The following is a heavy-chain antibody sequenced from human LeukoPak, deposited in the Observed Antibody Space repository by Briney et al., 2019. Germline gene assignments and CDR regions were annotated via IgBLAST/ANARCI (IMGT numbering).Heavy chain of an antibody. V-gene: IGHV3-23*01. D-gene: IGHD4-17*01. CDR2: ISGSGGST. J-gene: IGHJ4*02. CDR1: GFTFSSYA. CDR3: AAYGDYGPFDY. Sequence: GGSLRLSCAASGFTFSSYAMSWVRQAPGKGLEWVSAISGSGGSTYYADSVKGRLTISRDNSKNTLYLQMNSLRAEDTAVYYCAAYGDYGPFDYWGQGTLVTVSS.